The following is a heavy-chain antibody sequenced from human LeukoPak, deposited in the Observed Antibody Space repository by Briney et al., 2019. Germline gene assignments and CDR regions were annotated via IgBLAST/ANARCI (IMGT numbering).Heavy chain of an antibody. V-gene: IGHV3-23*01. D-gene: IGHD2-15*01. J-gene: IGHJ6*02. CDR3: AKAHLCSGGGCPRNYGMDV. CDR2: ISGSGSST. Sequence: PGGSLRLSCAASGFTFSSYAMSWVRQAPGKGLEWVSGISGSGSSTYYADSVKGRFTISRDNSKNTLYLQMNSLRAEDTAVYYCAKAHLCSGGGCPRNYGMDVWGQGTTVTVSS. CDR1: GFTFSSYA.